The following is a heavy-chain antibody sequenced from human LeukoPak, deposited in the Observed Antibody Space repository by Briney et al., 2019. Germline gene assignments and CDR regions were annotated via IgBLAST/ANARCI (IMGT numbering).Heavy chain of an antibody. CDR3: AKAVVTAVDY. CDR1: GFTFSSYS. Sequence: GGSLRLSCAASGFTFSSYSMNWVRQAPGKGLEWVTFIRYDGGNKYYADSVKGRFTISRDNSKNTLYLQMNSLRAEDTAVYYCAKAVVTAVDYWGQGTLVTVSS. J-gene: IGHJ4*02. CDR2: IRYDGGNK. D-gene: IGHD2-21*02. V-gene: IGHV3-30*02.